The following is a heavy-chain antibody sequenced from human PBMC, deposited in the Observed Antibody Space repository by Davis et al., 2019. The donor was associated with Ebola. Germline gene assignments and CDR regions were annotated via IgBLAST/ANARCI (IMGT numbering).Heavy chain of an antibody. CDR2: IIPIFGTA. CDR1: VGTFSSHA. CDR3: ARDSVAGTWGAEYFQH. D-gene: IGHD6-19*01. V-gene: IGHV1-69*13. Sequence: SSVKVSCKASVGTFSSHAISWVRQAPGQGFAWMGGIIPIFGTANYAQNFQGSVTITADESTRPAYMELSSLRSEDTAVYYCARDSVAGTWGAEYFQHWGQGTLVTVSS. J-gene: IGHJ1*01.